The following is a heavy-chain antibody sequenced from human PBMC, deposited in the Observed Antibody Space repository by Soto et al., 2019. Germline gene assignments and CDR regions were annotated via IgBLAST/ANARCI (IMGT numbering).Heavy chain of an antibody. D-gene: IGHD4-4*01. CDR3: ARDLKPSTAVTLVLAC. Sequence: EVQLVDSGGGLVKPGGSLRLSCAASGFTFSSYSMSWVRQAPGKGLEWVSSISSSSTYIYYGDSVKGRFTISRDNAKNSLYLQMTGLRADDTAVYYCARDLKPSTAVTLVLACWGQGTLVTVSS. J-gene: IGHJ4*02. V-gene: IGHV3-21*01. CDR2: ISSSSTYI. CDR1: GFTFSSYS.